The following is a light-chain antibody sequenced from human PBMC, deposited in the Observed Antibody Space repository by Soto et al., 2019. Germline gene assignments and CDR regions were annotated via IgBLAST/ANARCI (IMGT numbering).Light chain of an antibody. V-gene: IGKV1-17*01. Sequence: DIQMTQSPASLSASVGDRVTITCRASQDIRSDLGWYQQKPGRAPKRPMLAASRLQSGVPSRFSGRGSGTEFTLTISSLQPEDFATYYCLQHNTYPRAFGQGTKVDIK. CDR2: AAS. CDR3: LQHNTYPRA. J-gene: IGKJ1*01. CDR1: QDIRSD.